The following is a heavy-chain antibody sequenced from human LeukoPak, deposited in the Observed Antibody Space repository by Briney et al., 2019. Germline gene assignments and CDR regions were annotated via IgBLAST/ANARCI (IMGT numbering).Heavy chain of an antibody. V-gene: IGHV3-7*04. Sequence: GGSLRLSCAASGFTLSSYWMRWVRQAPGKGLEWVANIKQDGSENYYVDSVKGRFTISRDNAKNSLYLQMNSLRAEDTAVYYCARDALSGSYSGDAFDIGGEGTMVSVSS. J-gene: IGHJ3*02. CDR1: GFTLSSYW. CDR2: IKQDGSEN. D-gene: IGHD1-26*01. CDR3: ARDALSGSYSGDAFDI.